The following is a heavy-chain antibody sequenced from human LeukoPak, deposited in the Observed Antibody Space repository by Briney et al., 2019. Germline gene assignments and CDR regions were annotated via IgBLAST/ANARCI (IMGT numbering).Heavy chain of an antibody. J-gene: IGHJ4*02. D-gene: IGHD3-22*01. V-gene: IGHV4-31*03. CDR1: GGSISSGGYY. Sequence: SETPSLTCTVSGGSISSGGYYWSWIRQHPGKGLEWIGYIYYSGSTYYNPSLKSRVTISVDTSKNQFSLKLSSVTAADTAVYYCARGRDSSSWYWGYYYDSSGYESVGFDYWGQGTLVTVSS. CDR3: ARGRDSSSWYWGYYYDSSGYESVGFDY. CDR2: IYYSGST.